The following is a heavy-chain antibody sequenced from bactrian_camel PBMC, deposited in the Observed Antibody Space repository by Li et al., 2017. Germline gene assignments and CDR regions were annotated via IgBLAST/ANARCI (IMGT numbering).Heavy chain of an antibody. CDR2: INSWSGNE. V-gene: IGHV3S1*01. CDR1: GFTFSSYW. D-gene: IGHD5*01. Sequence: HVQLVESGGGLVQPGASLRLSCAASGFTFSSYWMNWVRQAPGKGLEWVSNINSWSGNEYYADSVKGRFAISRDNAKNTVYLQLNSLKSEDTAMYYCTNHNAGFEYWGQGTQVTVS. J-gene: IGHJ4*01. CDR3: TNHNAGFEY.